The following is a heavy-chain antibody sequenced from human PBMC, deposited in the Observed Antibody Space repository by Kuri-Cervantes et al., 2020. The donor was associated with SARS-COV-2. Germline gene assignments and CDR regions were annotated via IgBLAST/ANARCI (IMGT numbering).Heavy chain of an antibody. CDR3: AKVGLSFDS. V-gene: IGHV3-23*01. J-gene: IGHJ4*02. D-gene: IGHD2/OR15-2a*01. CDR1: GFTFSSFA. CDR2: ISGSGVGS. Sequence: GGSLRLSCAASGFTFSSFAMRWVRQAPGKGLEWVSSISGSGVGSYYADSVKGRFTISRDNSKNTLYLQMNSLRAEDSAQYYCAKVGLSFDSWGQGTLVTVSS.